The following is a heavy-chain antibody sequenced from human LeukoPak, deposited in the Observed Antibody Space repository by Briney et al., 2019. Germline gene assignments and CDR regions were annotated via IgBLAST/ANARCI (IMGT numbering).Heavy chain of an antibody. D-gene: IGHD1-26*01. CDR3: ARWSESYHLPYVFDI. Sequence: GGSLRLSCAASGFTFSTYSMHWVRQAPGKGLEWVAVISYDGSNKYYADSVKGRFTISRDNSKNTLFLQMGRLRTEDTAVYYCARWSESYHLPYVFDIWGQGTMVTVSS. CDR2: ISYDGSNK. J-gene: IGHJ3*02. CDR1: GFTFSTYS. V-gene: IGHV3-30*04.